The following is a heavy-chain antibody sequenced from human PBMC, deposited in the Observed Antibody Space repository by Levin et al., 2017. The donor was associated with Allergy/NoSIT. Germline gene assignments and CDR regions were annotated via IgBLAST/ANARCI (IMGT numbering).Heavy chain of an antibody. J-gene: IGHJ3*02. CDR3: SRVLRGSYDVWCGYFGGERVAFDI. Sequence: GGSLRLSCAASGFTFSSYAMSWVRQAPGKGLEWVSAISGSGGSTYYADSVKGRFTISRDNSKNTLYLQMNSLRAEDTAVYYCSRVLRGSYDVWCGYFGGERVAFDIWGHGTMVT. CDR1: GFTFSSYA. V-gene: IGHV3-23*01. CDR2: ISGSGGST. D-gene: IGHD3-3*01.